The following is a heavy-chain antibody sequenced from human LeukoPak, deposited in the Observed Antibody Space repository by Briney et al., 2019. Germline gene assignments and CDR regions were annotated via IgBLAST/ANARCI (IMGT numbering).Heavy chain of an antibody. CDR1: GFIFSNYW. D-gene: IGHD5-12*01. V-gene: IGHV3-7*01. Sequence: GGSLRLSCAASGFIFSNYWMTWVRQAPGKGLEWVAHIRQDGSKRHCVDSVKDRFTISRDNAKNSLDLQMDSLRPEHTAVYYRARDWGSTGYDLYDSWGQGTLVTVSS. CDR2: IRQDGSKR. J-gene: IGHJ4*02. CDR3: ARDWGSTGYDLYDS.